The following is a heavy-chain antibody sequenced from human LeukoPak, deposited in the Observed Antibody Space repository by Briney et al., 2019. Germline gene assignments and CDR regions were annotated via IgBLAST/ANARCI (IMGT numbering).Heavy chain of an antibody. CDR1: GYTFTSYG. Sequence: GASVKVSCKASGYTFTSYGISWVRQAPGQGLEWMGWISAYNGNTNYAQKLQGRVTMTTDTSTSTAYMELGSLRSDDTAVYYCARDDRIPLAWRRAFDIWGQGTMVTVSS. CDR3: ARDDRIPLAWRRAFDI. J-gene: IGHJ3*02. D-gene: IGHD5-12*01. CDR2: ISAYNGNT. V-gene: IGHV1-18*01.